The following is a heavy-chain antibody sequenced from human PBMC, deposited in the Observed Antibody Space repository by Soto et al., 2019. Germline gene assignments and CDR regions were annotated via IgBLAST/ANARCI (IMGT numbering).Heavy chain of an antibody. CDR2: ITTTGDTT. D-gene: IGHD2-21*02. CDR3: AKGGGGDHGY. J-gene: IGHJ4*02. Sequence: QLVESEGGLVQPGGSLRLSCEASGFIFTTSDMSWVRQAPGKGLEWVSSITTTGDTTHYADSVRGRFTISRDNARNTGDLQMNSLRVADTAVYFGAKGGGGDHGYWGQGTLVAVSS. V-gene: IGHV3-23*04. CDR1: GFIFTTSD.